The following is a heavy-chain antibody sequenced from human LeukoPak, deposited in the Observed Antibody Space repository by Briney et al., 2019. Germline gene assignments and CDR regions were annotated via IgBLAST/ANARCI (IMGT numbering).Heavy chain of an antibody. CDR2: IKPNSGGT. Sequence: ASVKVSCKASGYTFTGYYMHWVRQAPGQGLEWMGWIKPNSGGTNYAQKFQGRVTMTRDTSISTAYMELSRLRSDDTAVYYCAGKGVLRYFDWLGAFDIWGQGTMVTVSS. D-gene: IGHD3-9*01. V-gene: IGHV1-2*02. J-gene: IGHJ3*02. CDR3: AGKGVLRYFDWLGAFDI. CDR1: GYTFTGYY.